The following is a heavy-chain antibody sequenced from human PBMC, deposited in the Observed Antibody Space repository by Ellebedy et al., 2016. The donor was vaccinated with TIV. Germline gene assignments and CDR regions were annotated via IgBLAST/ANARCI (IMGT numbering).Heavy chain of an antibody. CDR3: ARRRYSLWWLN. J-gene: IGHJ4*02. V-gene: IGHV4-39*01. CDR2: IYYSGST. CDR1: GGSISSSSYY. D-gene: IGHD2-21*01. Sequence: SETLSLTXTVSGGSISSSSYYWGWIRQPPGKGLEWIGSIYYSGSTYYNPSLKSRVTISVDTSKNQFSLKLSSVTAADTAVYYCARRRYSLWWLNWGQGTLVTVSS.